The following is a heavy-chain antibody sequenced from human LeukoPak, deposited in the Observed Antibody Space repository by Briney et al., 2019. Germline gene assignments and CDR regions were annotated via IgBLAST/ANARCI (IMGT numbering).Heavy chain of an antibody. V-gene: IGHV3-23*01. D-gene: IGHD3-9*01. Sequence: HPGGSLRLSCAASGFTFSSYAMSWVRQAPGKGLEWVSAISGSGGSTYYADSVKGRFTISRDNSKNTLYLQMNSLRAEDTAVYYCAKRNYDILTGPPPFDYWGQGTLVTVSS. CDR3: AKRNYDILTGPPPFDY. J-gene: IGHJ4*02. CDR2: ISGSGGST. CDR1: GFTFSSYA.